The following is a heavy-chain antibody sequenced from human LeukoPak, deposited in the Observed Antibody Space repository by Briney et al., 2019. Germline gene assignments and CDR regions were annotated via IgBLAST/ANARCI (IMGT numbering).Heavy chain of an antibody. Sequence: PGGSLRLSCAASGFTFTSYAMSWVRQAPGKGLEWVPSINGGGSTTYHADSVKGRFTISRDNSKNTLYLQMNSLRAEDTAVYYCAKDGAGVTADASDIWGQGTMVTVSS. CDR3: AKDGAGVTADASDI. D-gene: IGHD2-21*02. J-gene: IGHJ3*02. CDR2: INGGGSTT. CDR1: GFTFTSYA. V-gene: IGHV3-23*01.